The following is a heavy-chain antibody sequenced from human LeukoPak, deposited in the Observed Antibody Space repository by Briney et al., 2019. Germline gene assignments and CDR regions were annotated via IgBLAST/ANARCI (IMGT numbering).Heavy chain of an antibody. CDR3: AKALTVTTKNNWFDP. CDR1: GFTFSSYA. Sequence: GGSLRLSCAASGFTFSSYAMSWVRQAPGKGLDWVSAISSSGGSTFYADSVKGRFTISRDNSMNTLYLQMNSLRAEDTAVYYCAKALTVTTKNNWFDPWGQGTLVTVSS. J-gene: IGHJ5*02. CDR2: ISSSGGST. V-gene: IGHV3-23*01. D-gene: IGHD4-17*01.